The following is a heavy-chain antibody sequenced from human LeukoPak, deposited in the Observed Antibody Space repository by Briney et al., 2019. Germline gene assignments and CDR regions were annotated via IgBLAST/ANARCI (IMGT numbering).Heavy chain of an antibody. CDR2: IYYTGT. Sequence: SETLSLTCTVSGGSVTDYYWSWIRQSPGKGLEWIGYIYYTGTSYNPSLKSRVTISVDTSKSQFSLKLSSVTAADTAVYYCARFSHYGDLGYWGQGTLVTVSS. J-gene: IGHJ4*02. CDR3: ARFSHYGDLGY. V-gene: IGHV4-59*02. D-gene: IGHD4-17*01. CDR1: GGSVTDYY.